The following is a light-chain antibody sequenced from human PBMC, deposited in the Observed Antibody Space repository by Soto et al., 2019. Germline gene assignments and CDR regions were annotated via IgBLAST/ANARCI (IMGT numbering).Light chain of an antibody. V-gene: IGKV1-5*01. CDR3: QQYNSYWT. J-gene: IGKJ1*01. CDR2: DVS. Sequence: DIQMTQSPSTLSASVGDRVAITCRASQSISSWLAWYQQKPGKAPKLLIFDVSSLESGVPSRFGGSGSGTDFTLTISSLQPDDSATYYCQQYNSYWTFGQGTKVDIK. CDR1: QSISSW.